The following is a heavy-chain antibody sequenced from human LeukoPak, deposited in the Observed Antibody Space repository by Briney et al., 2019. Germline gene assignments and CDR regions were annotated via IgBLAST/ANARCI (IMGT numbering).Heavy chain of an antibody. CDR3: ARDTSWGGYYDSSGYLEYFQH. D-gene: IGHD3-22*01. J-gene: IGHJ1*01. CDR1: RFTFSNFA. V-gene: IGHV3-23*01. CDR2: INDGGGNT. Sequence: PGGSLRLSCAASRFTFSNFALIWVRQAPGKGLEWVSIINDGGGNTYYADSVKGRFTISRDNSKNTLYLQMNSLRAEDTAVYYCARDTSWGGYYDSSGYLEYFQHWGQGTLVTVSS.